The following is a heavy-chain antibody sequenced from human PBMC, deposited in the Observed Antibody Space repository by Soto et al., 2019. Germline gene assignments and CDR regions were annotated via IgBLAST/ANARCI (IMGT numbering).Heavy chain of an antibody. J-gene: IGHJ4*02. CDR2: ISAYNGNT. Sequence: ASVKVSCKASGYTFTSYGISWVRQAPGQGLEWMGWISAYNGNTNYAQKLQGRVTMTTDTSTSTAYMELRGLRSDDTAVYYCAREYYDSSGYYFDYWGQGTLVTVSS. V-gene: IGHV1-18*04. CDR1: GYTFTSYG. D-gene: IGHD3-22*01. CDR3: AREYYDSSGYYFDY.